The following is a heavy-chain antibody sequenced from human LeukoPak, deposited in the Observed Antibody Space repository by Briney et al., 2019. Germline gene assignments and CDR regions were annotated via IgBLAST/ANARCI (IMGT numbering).Heavy chain of an antibody. CDR1: GFSFNSYW. CDR3: ARDRGLFFDC. V-gene: IGHV3-74*01. CDR2: INSDGSST. J-gene: IGHJ4*02. D-gene: IGHD3/OR15-3a*01. Sequence: GGSLRLSCAVSGFSFNSYWIHWVRQAPGKGLVWVSRINSDGSSTSYADSVKGRFTISRDNAKSTLYLQMNSLRAEDTAVYYCARDRGLFFDCWGQGTLVTVSS.